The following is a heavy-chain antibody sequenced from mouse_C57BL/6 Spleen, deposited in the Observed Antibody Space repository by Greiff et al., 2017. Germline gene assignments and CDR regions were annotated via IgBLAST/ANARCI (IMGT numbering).Heavy chain of an antibody. CDR1: GFTFSDYY. CDR2: IHHDGSST. CDR3: AREGGNYYFDD. D-gene: IGHD2-1*01. V-gene: IGHV5-16*01. Sequence: EVKVEESEGGLVQPGSSMKLSCTASGFTFSDYYLAWVSQVPEKGLEWVAIIHHDGSSTYYLDSLKSRFIISRDNAKNILYLQMSSLKSEDTATYYCAREGGNYYFDDWGQGTTLTVSS. J-gene: IGHJ2*01.